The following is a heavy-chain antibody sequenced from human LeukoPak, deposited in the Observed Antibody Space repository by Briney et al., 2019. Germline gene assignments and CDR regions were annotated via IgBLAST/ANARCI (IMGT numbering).Heavy chain of an antibody. J-gene: IGHJ4*02. V-gene: IGHV1-2*02. Sequence: ASVKVSCKASGYPFTGYYLHWVRQAPGHGLEWMGWINPNSGFTNYAQKFQGRVTMTRDTSISTAYMELSRLRSDDTAVYYCARLADCSSSSCRSFDYWGQGPLVTVSS. D-gene: IGHD2-2*01. CDR1: GYPFTGYY. CDR3: ARLADCSSSSCRSFDY. CDR2: INPNSGFT.